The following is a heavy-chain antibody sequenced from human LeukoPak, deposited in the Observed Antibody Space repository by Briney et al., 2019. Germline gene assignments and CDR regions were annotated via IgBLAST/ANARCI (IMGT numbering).Heavy chain of an antibody. J-gene: IGHJ3*02. V-gene: IGHV3-23*01. CDR2: ISGSGGST. D-gene: IGHD3-3*01. CDR1: GFTFSSYA. CDR3: AGNLDFWSGYSGADAFDI. Sequence: GGSLRLSCAASGFTFSSYAMSWVRQAPGKGLEWVSAISGSGGSTYYADSVKGRFTTSRDNSKNTLYLQMNSLRAEDTAVYYCAGNLDFWSGYSGADAFDIWGQGTMVTVSS.